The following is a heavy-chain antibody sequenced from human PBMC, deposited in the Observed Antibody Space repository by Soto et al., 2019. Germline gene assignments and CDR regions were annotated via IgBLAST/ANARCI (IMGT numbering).Heavy chain of an antibody. D-gene: IGHD3-10*01. J-gene: IGHJ6*02. CDR3: AKVIDYGSEIYNRDYYYYGMDL. Sequence: WWSPLVVCAPPVLTFSTHAMHPVRQAARVGPDWVAVTSFDGVKKYYADSVNARFTVSRDNSNHTLDLQINSLRVEDTAVYYCAKVIDYGSEIYNRDYYYYGMDLWGRGTTGTIS. CDR1: VLTFSTHA. V-gene: IGHV3-30*18. CDR2: TSFDGVKK.